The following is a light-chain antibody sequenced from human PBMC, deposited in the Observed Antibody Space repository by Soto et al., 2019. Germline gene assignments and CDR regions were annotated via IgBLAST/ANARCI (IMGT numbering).Light chain of an antibody. CDR3: SSYTSSSTWV. CDR1: SSDVGGYNY. CDR2: EVI. Sequence: QSALTQPASVSGSPGQSITISCTGTSSDVGGYNYVSWYQQHPDKAPKLVIYEVINRPSGVSNRFSGSKSGNTASLSISGLQADDEADYYCSSYTSSSTWVFGGGTKLTVL. J-gene: IGLJ3*02. V-gene: IGLV2-14*01.